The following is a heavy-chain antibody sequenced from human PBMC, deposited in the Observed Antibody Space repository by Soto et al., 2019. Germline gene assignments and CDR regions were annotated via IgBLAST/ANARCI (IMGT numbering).Heavy chain of an antibody. CDR2: ISGSGGST. D-gene: IGHD1-26*01. CDR1: GFTFSSYA. V-gene: IGHV3-23*01. CDR3: AKAVSSGSYFSCNDY. J-gene: IGHJ4*02. Sequence: EVQLLESGGGLVQPGGSLRLSCAAYGFTFSSYAMSWVRQAPGKGLEWVSAISGSGGSTYYADSVKGRFTISRDNSKNTLYLQMNSLRAEDTAVYYCAKAVSSGSYFSCNDYWGQGTLVTVSS.